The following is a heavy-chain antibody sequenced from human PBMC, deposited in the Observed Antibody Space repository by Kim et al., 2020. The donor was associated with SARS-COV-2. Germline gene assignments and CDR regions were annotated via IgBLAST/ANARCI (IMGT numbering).Heavy chain of an antibody. CDR3: ASPRNYYDSSGYVFDY. J-gene: IGHJ4*02. V-gene: IGHV3-21*01. D-gene: IGHD3-22*01. Sequence: DSVNGRFTIPRDKAKNSLYLQMNSLRAEDTAVYYCASPRNYYDSSGYVFDYWGQGTLVTVSS.